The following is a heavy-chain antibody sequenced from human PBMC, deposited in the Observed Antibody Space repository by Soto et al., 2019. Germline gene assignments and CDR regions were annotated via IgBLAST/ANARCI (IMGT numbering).Heavy chain of an antibody. CDR1: GGTFSNYA. V-gene: IGHV1-69*06. D-gene: IGHD1-20*01. Sequence: QVQLVQSGAEVKKSGSSVKVSCKASGGTFSNYAISWVRQAPGQGFEWMGGIIPIFGTANNVQKLQGRVTITADRSTSTAYMELSSLRSEDTAVYYCAVGSREPYNWNYYSYGMDVWGQGTTVTVS. CDR3: AVGSREPYNWNYYSYGMDV. J-gene: IGHJ6*02. CDR2: IIPIFGTA.